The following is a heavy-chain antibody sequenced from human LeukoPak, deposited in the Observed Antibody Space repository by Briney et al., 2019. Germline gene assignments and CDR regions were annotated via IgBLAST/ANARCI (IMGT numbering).Heavy chain of an antibody. CDR2: TYSGGST. Sequence: GGSLRLSCAASGFTVSSNYMSWVRQAPGKGLEWVSVTYSGGSTNYADSVKGRFTISRDTSKNTLYLQMNSLRAEDTAVYYCARSGWYGQFDSWGQGTLVTVSS. V-gene: IGHV3-66*02. J-gene: IGHJ4*02. CDR3: ARSGWYGQFDS. D-gene: IGHD6-19*01. CDR1: GFTVSSNY.